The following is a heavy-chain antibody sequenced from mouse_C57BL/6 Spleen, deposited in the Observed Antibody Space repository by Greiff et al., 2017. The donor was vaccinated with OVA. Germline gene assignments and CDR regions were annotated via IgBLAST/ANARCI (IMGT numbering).Heavy chain of an antibody. CDR2: IHPNSGST. V-gene: IGHV1-64*01. CDR3: ARCDYGSSGDY. CDR1: GYTFTSYW. D-gene: IGHD1-1*01. Sequence: VQLQQPGAELVKPGASVKLSCKASGYTFTSYWMHWVKQRPGQGLEWIGMIHPNSGSTNYNEKFKSKATLTVDKSSSTAYMQLSSLTSEDSAVYYCARCDYGSSGDYWGQGTTLTVSS. J-gene: IGHJ2*01.